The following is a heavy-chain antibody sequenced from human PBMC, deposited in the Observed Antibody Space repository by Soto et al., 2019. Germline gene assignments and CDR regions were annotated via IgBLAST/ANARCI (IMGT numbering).Heavy chain of an antibody. V-gene: IGHV3-30-3*01. Sequence: GGSLRLSCAASGFTFCSYAMHWVRQAPGKGLEWVAVISYDGSNKYYADSVKGRFTMSRDNSKNTLYLQMNSLRAEATAVYYCARDHSLRCSHLDYWGQGTLVTVSS. D-gene: IGHD3-10*02. CDR1: GFTFCSYA. CDR3: ARDHSLRCSHLDY. CDR2: ISYDGSNK. J-gene: IGHJ4*02.